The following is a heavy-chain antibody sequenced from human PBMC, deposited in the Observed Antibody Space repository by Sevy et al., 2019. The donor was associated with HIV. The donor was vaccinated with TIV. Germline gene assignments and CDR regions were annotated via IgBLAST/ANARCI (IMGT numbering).Heavy chain of an antibody. CDR3: ARPALNYYDSNGYGFNL. Sequence: GESLKISCKGSGYTFNTYWIAWVRQMPGKGLEWMGIIYPDDSDTRYSPSFQGHVTISADKSTDTAYLQWSSLKASDTAMSYCARPALNYYDSNGYGFNLWGQGTMVTVSS. V-gene: IGHV5-51*01. CDR1: GYTFNTYW. CDR2: IYPDDSDT. D-gene: IGHD3-22*01. J-gene: IGHJ3*01.